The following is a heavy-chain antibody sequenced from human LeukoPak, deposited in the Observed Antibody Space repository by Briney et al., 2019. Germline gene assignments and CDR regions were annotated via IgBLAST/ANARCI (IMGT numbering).Heavy chain of an antibody. CDR1: GGSFSGYY. D-gene: IGHD3-22*01. CDR2: INHSGST. Sequence: KPSETLSLTCAVYGGSFSGYYWSWIRQPPGKGLEWIGEINHSGSTNYHPSLKSRVTISVDTSKNQFSLKLSSVTAADTAVYYCARAHYYDSSGLDAFDIWGQGTMVTVSS. CDR3: ARAHYYDSSGLDAFDI. V-gene: IGHV4-34*01. J-gene: IGHJ3*02.